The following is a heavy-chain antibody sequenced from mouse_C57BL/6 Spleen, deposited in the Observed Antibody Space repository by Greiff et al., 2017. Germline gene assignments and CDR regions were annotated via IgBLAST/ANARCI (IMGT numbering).Heavy chain of an antibody. CDR3: ARWVTTVVAWDY. CDR1: GYAFRSSW. J-gene: IGHJ2*01. V-gene: IGHV1-82*01. CDR2: IYPGDGDT. D-gene: IGHD1-1*01. Sequence: QVQLQQSGPELVKPGASVKISCKASGYAFRSSWMNWVKQRPGTGLEWIGRIYPGDGDTNYNGKFKGKATLTADKSSSPAYMELRSLTSEKSAVYFCARWVTTVVAWDYWGQGTTLTVSS.